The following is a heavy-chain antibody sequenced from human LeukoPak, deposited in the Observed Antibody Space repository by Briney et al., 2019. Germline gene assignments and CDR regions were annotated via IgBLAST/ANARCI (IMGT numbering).Heavy chain of an antibody. J-gene: IGHJ4*02. CDR2: MNPNSGNT. CDR3: ARKSGIFGVVIIDY. Sequence: ASVKVSCKASGYTFTSYDINWVRQATGQGLEWMGWMNPNSGNTGYAQKFQGRVTMTRNTSISTAYMELSSLRSEDTAVYYCARKSGIFGVVIIDYWGQETLVTVSS. CDR1: GYTFTSYD. V-gene: IGHV1-8*01. D-gene: IGHD3-3*02.